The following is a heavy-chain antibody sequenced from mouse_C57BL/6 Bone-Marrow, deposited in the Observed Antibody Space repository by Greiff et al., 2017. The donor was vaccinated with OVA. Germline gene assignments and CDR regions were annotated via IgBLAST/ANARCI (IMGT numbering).Heavy chain of an antibody. Sequence: EVKLVESGGGLVKPGGSLKLSCAASGFTFSSYAMSWVRQTPEKRLEWVATISDGGSYTYYPANVKGRFTISRDNAKNNLYLQMSHLKSEDTAMYYCAREGLRRIHYAMDYWGQGTSVTVSS. CDR1: GFTFSSYA. J-gene: IGHJ4*01. CDR2: ISDGGSYT. V-gene: IGHV5-4*01. CDR3: AREGLRRIHYAMDY. D-gene: IGHD2-4*01.